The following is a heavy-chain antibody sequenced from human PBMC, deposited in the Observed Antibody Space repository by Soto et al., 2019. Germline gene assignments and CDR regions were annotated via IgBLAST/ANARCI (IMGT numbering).Heavy chain of an antibody. CDR1: GFTFSSYA. CDR3: AKEALGSYPLRGYFDY. J-gene: IGHJ4*02. CDR2: ISGGGGST. V-gene: IGHV3-23*01. D-gene: IGHD1-26*01. Sequence: GGSLRLSCAASGFTFSSYAMSWVRQAPGKGLEWVSAISGGGGSTYYADSVKGRFTISRDNSKNTLYLQMNSLRAEDTAVYYCAKEALGSYPLRGYFDYWGQGTLVTVSS.